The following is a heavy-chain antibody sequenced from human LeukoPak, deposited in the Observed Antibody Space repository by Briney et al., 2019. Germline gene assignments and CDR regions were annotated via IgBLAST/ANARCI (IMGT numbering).Heavy chain of an antibody. Sequence: RPGGSLRLSCAASGFTFSSFDMHWVRQPTGHGLEWVSSIGIASDTYYPGSVDGRFTLSRDNAKNALYLQMNSLTAGDTAVYYCARGPPRGKYYFMDVWGKGATATVSS. D-gene: IGHD1-1*01. CDR3: ARGPPRGKYYFMDV. CDR1: GFTFSSFD. J-gene: IGHJ6*03. V-gene: IGHV3-13*01. CDR2: IGIASDT.